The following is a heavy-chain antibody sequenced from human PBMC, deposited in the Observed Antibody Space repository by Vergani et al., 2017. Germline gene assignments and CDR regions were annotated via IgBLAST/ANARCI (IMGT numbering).Heavy chain of an antibody. CDR3: ARVAPSNTEVTPTSFDV. J-gene: IGHJ3*01. D-gene: IGHD2/OR15-2a*01. V-gene: IGHV1-18*01. CDR1: SHTFQTYG. CDR2: IRPYTGHT. Sequence: QVQLVQSGAELKKPGASVSVSCKGSSHTFQTYGISWVRQAPGKGLEWMAWIRPYTGHTIYAQKFQDRVPITADPSTNTAYMELGSLRSGDTALYFCARVAPSNTEVTPTSFDVWGQGTMVTVSS.